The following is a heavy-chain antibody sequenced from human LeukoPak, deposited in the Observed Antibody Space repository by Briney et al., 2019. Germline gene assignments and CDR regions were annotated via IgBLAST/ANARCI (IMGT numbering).Heavy chain of an antibody. CDR1: GYTFSSYD. Sequence: ASVKVSCKASGYTFSSYDINWVRQAAGQGLEGMGWMNPNSGNTGYAQKFQGRVTMTRNTSISTAYMELSSLRSEDTAVYYCASYSSSSLYYYYGMDVWGQGTTVTVSS. CDR2: MNPNSGNT. J-gene: IGHJ6*02. V-gene: IGHV1-8*01. D-gene: IGHD6-6*01. CDR3: ASYSSSSLYYYYGMDV.